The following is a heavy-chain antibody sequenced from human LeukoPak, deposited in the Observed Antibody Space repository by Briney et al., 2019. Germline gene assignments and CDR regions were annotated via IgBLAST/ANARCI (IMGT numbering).Heavy chain of an antibody. CDR1: GYTFTGCY. Sequence: ASVKVSCKASGYTFTGCYMHWVRQAPGQGLEWMGWINPNSGGTNYAQSLQGRVTMTTDTSTSTAYMELRSLRSDDTAVYYCARDPARHFDYWGQGTLVTVSS. V-gene: IGHV1-2*02. CDR3: ARDPARHFDY. J-gene: IGHJ4*02. CDR2: INPNSGGT.